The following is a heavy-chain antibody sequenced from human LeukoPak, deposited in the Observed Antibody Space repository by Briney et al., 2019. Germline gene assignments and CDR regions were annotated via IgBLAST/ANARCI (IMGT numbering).Heavy chain of an antibody. CDR1: GVSFSGYY. D-gene: IGHD3-22*01. CDR3: ATYYYDSSGYYPFDY. V-gene: IGHV4-34*01. J-gene: IGHJ4*02. CDR2: INHSGST. Sequence: PSETLSLTCAVYGVSFSGYYWSWIRQPPGKGLEWIGEINHSGSTNYNPSLKSRVTISVDTSKNQFSLKLSSVTAADTAVYYCATYYYDSSGYYPFDYWGQGTLVTVSS.